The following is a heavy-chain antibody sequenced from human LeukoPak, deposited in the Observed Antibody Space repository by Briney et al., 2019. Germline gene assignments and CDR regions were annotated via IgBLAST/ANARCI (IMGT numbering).Heavy chain of an antibody. Sequence: GGSLRLSCAASGFTFSSYAMHWVRQAPGKGLEWVAVISYDGSNKYYADSVKGRFTISRDNSKNTLYLQMNSLRAEDTAVYYCARDKEVWFGPVGYWGQGTLVTVSS. D-gene: IGHD3-10*01. CDR1: GFTFSSYA. J-gene: IGHJ4*02. CDR2: ISYDGSNK. CDR3: ARDKEVWFGPVGY. V-gene: IGHV3-30*04.